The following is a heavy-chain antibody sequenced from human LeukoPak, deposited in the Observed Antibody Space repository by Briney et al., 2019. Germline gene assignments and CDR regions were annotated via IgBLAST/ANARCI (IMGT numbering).Heavy chain of an antibody. J-gene: IGHJ4*02. CDR3: AREWLAGYFDY. V-gene: IGHV1-69*13. Sequence: ASVKVSCKASGGTFISYAISWVRQAPGQGLEWMGGIIPIFGTANYAQKFQGRVTITADESTSTAYMELSSLRSEDTAVYYCAREWLAGYFDYWGQGTLVTVSS. CDR1: GGTFISYA. D-gene: IGHD3-10*01. CDR2: IIPIFGTA.